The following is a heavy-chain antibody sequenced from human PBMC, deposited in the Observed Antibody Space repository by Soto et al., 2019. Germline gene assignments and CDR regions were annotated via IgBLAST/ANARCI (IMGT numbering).Heavy chain of an antibody. Sequence: QVQLVESGGGLVKPGGSLRLSCEDSGFTFSDYHMSWIRQAPGKGLEWVSHIHTYSSHTNYADSVKGRFTSSRDDAENSLYLQMSSLRVEDTAVYYCARRTGYVWGQGTTVTVSS. J-gene: IGHJ6*02. V-gene: IGHV3-11*05. D-gene: IGHD7-27*01. CDR2: IHTYSSHT. CDR3: ARRTGYV. CDR1: GFTFSDYH.